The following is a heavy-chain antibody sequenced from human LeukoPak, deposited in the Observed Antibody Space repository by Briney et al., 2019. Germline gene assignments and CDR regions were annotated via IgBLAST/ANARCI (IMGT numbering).Heavy chain of an antibody. J-gene: IGHJ4*02. D-gene: IGHD4-11*01. V-gene: IGHV3-21*01. CDR3: ARTLTIVAPHDY. Sequence: GGSLRLSCAASGFSFSTYSMNWVRQAPGKGLEWVSSISSSSYIYYADSVKGRFTISRDNAKNSLYLQMNTLRAEDTAVYYCARTLTIVAPHDYWGQGTLVTVSS. CDR2: ISSSSYI. CDR1: GFSFSTYS.